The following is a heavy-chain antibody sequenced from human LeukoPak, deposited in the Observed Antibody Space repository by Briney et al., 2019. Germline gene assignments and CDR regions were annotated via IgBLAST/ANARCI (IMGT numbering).Heavy chain of an antibody. CDR2: ISSSGSTI. J-gene: IGHJ3*02. CDR1: GFTFSDYY. Sequence: GGSLRLSCAASGFTFSDYYMSWIRQAPGKGLEWVSYISSSGSTIYYADSVKGRFTISRDNAKNSLYLQMNSLRAEDTAVYYCARDLSPGVSDAFDIWGQGTMVTVSS. V-gene: IGHV3-11*01. CDR3: ARDLSPGVSDAFDI. D-gene: IGHD5/OR15-5a*01.